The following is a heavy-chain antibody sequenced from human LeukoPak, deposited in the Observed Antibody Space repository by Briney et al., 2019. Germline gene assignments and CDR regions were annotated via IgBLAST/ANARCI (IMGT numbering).Heavy chain of an antibody. CDR2: IYTSGST. Sequence: SETLSLTCTVSGGSISSGSCYWSWIRQPAGKGLEWIGRIYTSGSTNYNPSLKSRVTISVDTSKNQFSLKLSSVTAADTAVYYCARAGVGAPTKGAFDIWGQGTMVTVSS. CDR1: GGSISSGSCY. CDR3: ARAGVGAPTKGAFDI. V-gene: IGHV4-61*02. D-gene: IGHD1-26*01. J-gene: IGHJ3*02.